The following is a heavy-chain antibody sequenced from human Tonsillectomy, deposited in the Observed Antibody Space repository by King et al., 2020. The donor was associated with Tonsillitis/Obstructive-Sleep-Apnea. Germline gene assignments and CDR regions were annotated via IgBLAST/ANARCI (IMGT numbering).Heavy chain of an antibody. CDR2: IYYSGTA. D-gene: IGHD3-22*01. CDR1: GYSISTSSYY. CDR3: ARQDDYYDSSVLGGYFDY. Sequence: RLQESGPGLVKPSETLSLTCIVSGYSISTSSYYWGWIRQPPGKGLEWLGSIYYSGTAYYNPSLKSRVTMSMDMSKNQFSLKLNSVSASDTAVYYCARQDDYYDSSVLGGYFDYWGQGTLVTVSS. J-gene: IGHJ4*02. V-gene: IGHV4-39*01.